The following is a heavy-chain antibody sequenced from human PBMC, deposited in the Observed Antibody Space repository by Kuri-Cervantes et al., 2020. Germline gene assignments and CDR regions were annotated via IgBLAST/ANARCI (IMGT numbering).Heavy chain of an antibody. J-gene: IGHJ4*02. CDR1: GGSFSSYY. CDR3: ARDYVWGSYRLIDY. D-gene: IGHD3-16*02. Sequence: SETLSLTCAVYGGSFSSYYWSWIRQPPGKGLEWIGYIYYSGSTNYNPSLKSRVTISVDTSKNQFSLKLSSVTAADTAVYYCARDYVWGSYRLIDYWGQGTLVTVSS. CDR2: IYYSGST. V-gene: IGHV4-59*01.